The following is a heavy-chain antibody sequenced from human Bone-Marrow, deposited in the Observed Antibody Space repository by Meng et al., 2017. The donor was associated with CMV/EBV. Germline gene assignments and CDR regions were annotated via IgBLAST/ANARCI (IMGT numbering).Heavy chain of an antibody. D-gene: IGHD2-2*02. V-gene: IGHV1-69*05. Sequence: SVKVSCKASGGTFSSYAISWVRQAPGQGLEWMGGIIPIFGTANYAQKFQGRVTITTDESTSTAYMELSSLRSEDTAVYYCARDPLYCSSTSCYRGGWFDPWRQGTLVTVSS. CDR2: IIPIFGTA. CDR3: ARDPLYCSSTSCYRGGWFDP. CDR1: GGTFSSYA. J-gene: IGHJ5*02.